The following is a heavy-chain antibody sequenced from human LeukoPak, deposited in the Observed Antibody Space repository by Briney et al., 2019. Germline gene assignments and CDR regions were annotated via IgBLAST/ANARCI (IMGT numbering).Heavy chain of an antibody. D-gene: IGHD2-2*01. Sequence: PGGSLRLSCAASGFTFSSYAMHWVRQTPGKGLEWVAVISYDGSNKYYADSVKGRFTISRDNSKNTQYLQMNSLRPEDTAVYYCARLYCSSTSCYAGFDYWGQGTLVTVSS. J-gene: IGHJ4*02. CDR3: ARLYCSSTSCYAGFDY. CDR2: ISYDGSNK. CDR1: GFTFSSYA. V-gene: IGHV3-30-3*01.